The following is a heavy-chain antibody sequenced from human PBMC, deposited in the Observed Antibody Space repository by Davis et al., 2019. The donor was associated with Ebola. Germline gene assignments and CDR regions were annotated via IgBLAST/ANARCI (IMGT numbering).Heavy chain of an antibody. CDR2: ISGSSSTI. CDR3: ARGGRFADLTYWYFDL. CDR1: GFTFSSYG. J-gene: IGHJ2*01. Sequence: PGGSLRLSCAASGFTFSSYGMHWVRQAPGEGLEWLSYISGSSSTIYYADSVKGRFTISRDNAKNSLYLEMNSLRDEDTAVYFCARGGRFADLTYWYFDLWGRGTRVTVSS. V-gene: IGHV3-48*02. D-gene: IGHD3-16*01.